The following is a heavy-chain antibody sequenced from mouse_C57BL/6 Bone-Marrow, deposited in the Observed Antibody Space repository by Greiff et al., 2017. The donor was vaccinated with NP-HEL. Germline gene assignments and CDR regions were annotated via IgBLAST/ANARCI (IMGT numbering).Heavy chain of an antibody. D-gene: IGHD3-2*02. Sequence: QVQLQQPGAELVKPGASVKLSCKASGYTFTSYWMHWVKQRPGHGLEWIGMIHPNSGSTNYNEKFKSKATLTVDKSSSTAYLQLSSLTSEDSAVDYCARGGLRLHFDYWGQGTTLTVSS. CDR2: IHPNSGST. CDR1: GYTFTSYW. V-gene: IGHV1-64*01. J-gene: IGHJ2*01. CDR3: ARGGLRLHFDY.